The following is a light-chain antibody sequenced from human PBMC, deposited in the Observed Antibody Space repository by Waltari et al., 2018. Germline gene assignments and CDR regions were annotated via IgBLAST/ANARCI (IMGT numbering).Light chain of an antibody. CDR2: RNN. Sequence: QSVLTQPPSASGTPGQRVTISCSGSRSNIGSNYVYWYQQLPGTAPKLLIYRNNQRPSGVPERFSGSKSGTSASLAISGLRSEDEADYYCAAWDDSRSGRVFGGGTKVTVL. J-gene: IGLJ3*02. CDR3: AAWDDSRSGRV. CDR1: RSNIGSNY. V-gene: IGLV1-47*01.